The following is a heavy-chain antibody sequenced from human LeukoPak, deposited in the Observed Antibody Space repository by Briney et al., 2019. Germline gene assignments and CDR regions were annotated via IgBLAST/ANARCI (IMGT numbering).Heavy chain of an antibody. D-gene: IGHD4-23*01. CDR2: INHSGST. J-gene: IGHJ4*02. CDR1: GGSFSGYY. Sequence: PSETLSLTCAVYGGSFSGYYWSWIRQPPGKGLEWIGEINHSGSTNYNPSHKSRVTISVDTSKNQCSLKLSSVTAADTAVYYCASDTVADYWGQGTLVTVSS. CDR3: ASDTVADY. V-gene: IGHV4-34*01.